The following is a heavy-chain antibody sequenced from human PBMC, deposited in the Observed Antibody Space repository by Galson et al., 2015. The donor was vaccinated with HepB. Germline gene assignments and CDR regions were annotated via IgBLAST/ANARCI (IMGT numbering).Heavy chain of an antibody. CDR2: TSYDGSTK. CDR1: GFTFGSYG. J-gene: IGHJ4*02. D-gene: IGHD6-13*01. V-gene: IGHV3-30*18. CDR3: AKERFSSSWLHYYFGS. Sequence: SLRLSCAASGFTFGSYGMHWVRQAPGKGLEWVSVTSYDGSTKYYADTVKGRFTISRDNSKNTLYLQMDGLRAVDTAVYYCAKERFSSSWLHYYFGSWGQGTLVIVSS.